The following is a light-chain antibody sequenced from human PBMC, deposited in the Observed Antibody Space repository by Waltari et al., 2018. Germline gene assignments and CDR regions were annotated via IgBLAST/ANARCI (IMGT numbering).Light chain of an antibody. V-gene: IGKV3-20*01. CDR1: ENVRSGR. Sequence: EIVLTQSPGTLSLSPGETATLSCRASENVRSGRLAWYQQKLGQAPRLLIYGASSRATGIPDRFSGGGSGTDFTLTISRLEPEDFVVYYCQQYAGSPLTFGGGTKVEIK. J-gene: IGKJ4*01. CDR2: GAS. CDR3: QQYAGSPLT.